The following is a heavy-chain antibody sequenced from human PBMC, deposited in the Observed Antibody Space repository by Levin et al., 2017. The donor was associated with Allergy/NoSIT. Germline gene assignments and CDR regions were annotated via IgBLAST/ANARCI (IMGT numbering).Heavy chain of an antibody. CDR3: ARSPSHPPYGSGSYYNGGMKNYYYYYMDG. J-gene: IGHJ6*03. CDR2: MNPNSGNT. Sequence: ASVKVSCKASGYTFTSYEINWVRQATGQGLEWMGWMNPNSGNTGYAQKFQGRVTMTRNTSISTAYMELSSLRSEDTAVYYCARSPSHPPYGSGSYYNGGMKNYYYYYMDGWGKGTTVTVSS. CDR1: GYTFTSYE. D-gene: IGHD3-10*01. V-gene: IGHV1-8*01.